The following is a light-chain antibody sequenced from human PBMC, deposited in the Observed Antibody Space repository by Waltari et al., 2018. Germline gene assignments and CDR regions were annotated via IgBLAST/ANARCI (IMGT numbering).Light chain of an antibody. CDR3: QHYVRVPVT. J-gene: IGKJ1*01. CDR1: QGVGRA. CDR2: GAS. V-gene: IGKV3-20*01. Sequence: EIVLTQSPGTLSLSPGERATLSCWASQGVGRALAWYQQKRGQAPRLLIYGASTRASGIPDRFSGSGSGTDFSLTINRLEPEDFAVYYCQHYVRVPVTFGQGTKVEIK.